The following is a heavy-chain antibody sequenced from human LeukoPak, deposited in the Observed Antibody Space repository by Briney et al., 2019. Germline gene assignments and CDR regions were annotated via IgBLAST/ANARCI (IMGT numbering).Heavy chain of an antibody. CDR2: INHSGST. J-gene: IGHJ4*02. Sequence: SETLSLTCAVYGGSFSGYYWSWIRQPPGKGLEWIGEINHSGSTNYNPSLKSRVTISVDTSKNQFSLKLSSVAAADTAVYYCARGRFDYWGQGTLVTVSS. V-gene: IGHV4-34*01. CDR1: GGSFSGYY. CDR3: ARGRFDY.